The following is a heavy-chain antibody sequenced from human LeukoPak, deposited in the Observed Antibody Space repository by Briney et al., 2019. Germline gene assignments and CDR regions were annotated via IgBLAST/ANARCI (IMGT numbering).Heavy chain of an antibody. D-gene: IGHD3-10*01. CDR3: ARDGARYDAFDI. Sequence: PGGSLRLSCAASGFTFSSYAMHWVRQAPGKGLEWVAVISYDGNNKYYADSVKGRFTISRDNSKNTLYLQMNSLRAEDTAVYYCARDGARYDAFDIWGQGTMVTVSS. J-gene: IGHJ3*02. CDR1: GFTFSSYA. V-gene: IGHV3-30-3*01. CDR2: ISYDGNNK.